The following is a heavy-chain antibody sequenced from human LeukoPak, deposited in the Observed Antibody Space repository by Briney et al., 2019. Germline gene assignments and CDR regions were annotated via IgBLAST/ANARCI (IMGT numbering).Heavy chain of an antibody. CDR2: IYFDGTT. V-gene: IGHV4-39*07. Sequence: SETLSLTCTVSGGSFTDYFWGWIRQPPGKGLEWIGSIYFDGTTFYSPSLKNRVTISLDTSKGQFSLNLNSVTAADTAVYSCTRDRGHGIQDFWGQGTLVTVS. CDR3: TRDRGHGIQDF. D-gene: IGHD3-10*01. J-gene: IGHJ4*02. CDR1: GGSFTDYF.